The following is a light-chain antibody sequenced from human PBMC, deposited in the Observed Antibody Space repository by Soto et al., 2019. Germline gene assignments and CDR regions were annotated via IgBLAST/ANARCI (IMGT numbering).Light chain of an antibody. Sequence: DIQMTQSPSSLSASIGDRFSITCLASQGISNYLACYQHKTGKVPKLLIYAASTLHSGVPSRFSGSGSGTDFTITISSLQPEDVATYYCQRYNSAPRTFGQVTKVDI. CDR1: QGISNY. V-gene: IGKV1-27*01. CDR3: QRYNSAPRT. CDR2: AAS. J-gene: IGKJ1*01.